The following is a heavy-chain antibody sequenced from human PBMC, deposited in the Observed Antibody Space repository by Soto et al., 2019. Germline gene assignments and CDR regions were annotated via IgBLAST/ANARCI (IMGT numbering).Heavy chain of an antibody. V-gene: IGHV4-31*03. J-gene: IGHJ4*02. CDR1: AGSISSGGHY. CDR3: AVLLPCGSSGYPLNS. D-gene: IGHD3-22*01. CDR2: IYHSGST. Sequence: SETLSLTCTVSAGSISSGGHYWGWIRQHPGKGLEWIGNIYHSGSTYFNPSLKSRVSISVDTSKNQFSLKLSSVTAADTAVFYCAVLLPCGSSGYPLNSLGKGSLVTVS.